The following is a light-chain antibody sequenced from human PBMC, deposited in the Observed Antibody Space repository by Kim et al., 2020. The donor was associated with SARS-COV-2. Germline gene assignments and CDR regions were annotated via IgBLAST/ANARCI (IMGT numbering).Light chain of an antibody. CDR1: KVGDKY. Sequence: VSPAQTASITCSGDKVGDKYVCWYQQKPGQSPMLVIFQNSQRPSGIPERFSGSNSGNTATLTISGTQAMDEADYYCQAWDNSLWVFGGGTQLTVL. CDR2: QNS. J-gene: IGLJ3*02. V-gene: IGLV3-1*01. CDR3: QAWDNSLWV.